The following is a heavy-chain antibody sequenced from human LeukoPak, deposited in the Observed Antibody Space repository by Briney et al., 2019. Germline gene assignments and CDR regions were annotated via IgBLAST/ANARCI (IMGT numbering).Heavy chain of an antibody. V-gene: IGHV1-2*02. Sequence: ASVKVSCKASGYTFTSYYMHWVRQAPGQGLEWMGWINPNSGGTNSAQKFQGRVTMTRDTSISTAYMELTRLRSDDTAVYYCARSMDPPASYYFDYWGQGTLVTVSS. CDR1: GYTFTSYY. D-gene: IGHD2-8*01. CDR3: ARSMDPPASYYFDY. CDR2: INPNSGGT. J-gene: IGHJ4*02.